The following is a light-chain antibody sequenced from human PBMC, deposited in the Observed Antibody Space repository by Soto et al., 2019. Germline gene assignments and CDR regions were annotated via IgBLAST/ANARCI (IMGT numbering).Light chain of an antibody. CDR3: QQYGSSPRT. J-gene: IGKJ1*01. Sequence: IMLTQSPGTLSLSPGGRATLHSSASQSVSSSYLAWYQQKPGQAPRLIIYGASSRATGIPDRFSGSGSGTDFTLTISRLEPEDFAVYYCQQYGSSPRTFGQGTKVDIK. CDR1: QSVSSSY. V-gene: IGKV3-20*01. CDR2: GAS.